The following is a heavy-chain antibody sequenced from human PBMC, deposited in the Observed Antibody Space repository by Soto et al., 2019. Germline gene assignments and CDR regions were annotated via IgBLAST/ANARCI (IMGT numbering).Heavy chain of an antibody. CDR1: SGSISSLNW. Sequence: SETLSLTCAVSSGSISSLNWWTWVRQPPGKGLEWIGEIYHSGSTNYNPSLKSRVTMSVGKSNNQFSLNLSSVTAADTAVYYCARYASGSSYFDYWGQGTLVTVSS. CDR3: ARYASGSSYFDY. CDR2: IYHSGST. V-gene: IGHV4-4*02. D-gene: IGHD3-10*01. J-gene: IGHJ4*02.